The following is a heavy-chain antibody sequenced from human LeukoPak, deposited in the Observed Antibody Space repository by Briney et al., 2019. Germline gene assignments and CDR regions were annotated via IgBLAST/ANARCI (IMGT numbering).Heavy chain of an antibody. Sequence: SVKVSCKASGGTFSSYAISWVRQAPGQGLEWMGGIIPIFGTANYAQKFQGRVTITTDESTSTAYMELSSLRSEDTAVYYCARDFDCSGGSCHYYFDYWGQGTLVTVSS. CDR2: IIPIFGTA. CDR3: ARDFDCSGGSCHYYFDY. D-gene: IGHD2-15*01. J-gene: IGHJ4*02. CDR1: GGTFSSYA. V-gene: IGHV1-69*05.